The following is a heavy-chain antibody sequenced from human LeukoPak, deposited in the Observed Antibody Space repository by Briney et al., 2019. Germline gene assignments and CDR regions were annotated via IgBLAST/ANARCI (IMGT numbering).Heavy chain of an antibody. CDR1: GYTXTSYY. D-gene: IGHD2-2*01. CDR3: ARDPRGKDIVVVPAAPGMDY. CDR2: INPSGGST. Sequence: ASGYTXTSYYMHWVRQAPGQGLEWMGVINPSGGSTSYAQKFQGRVTMTRDTSTSTVYMELSSLRSEDTAVYYCARDPRGKDIVVVPAAPGMDYWGQGTLVTVSS. V-gene: IGHV1-46*01. J-gene: IGHJ4*02.